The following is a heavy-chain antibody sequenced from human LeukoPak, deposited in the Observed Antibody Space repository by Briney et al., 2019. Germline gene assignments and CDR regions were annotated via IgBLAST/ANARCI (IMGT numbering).Heavy chain of an antibody. CDR3: ARVHGFEYTSSSADY. D-gene: IGHD6-6*01. CDR1: GXXFTXYG. CDR2: ISGYNGNT. V-gene: IGHV1-18*01. J-gene: IGHJ4*02. Sequence: ASGXXFTXYGXXWVRQXPXQXXEXXXWISGYNGNTNYAQKFQGRVTMTTDTSTSIAYMELRSLRSDDTAVFYCARVHGFEYTSSSADYWGQGTLVTVSS.